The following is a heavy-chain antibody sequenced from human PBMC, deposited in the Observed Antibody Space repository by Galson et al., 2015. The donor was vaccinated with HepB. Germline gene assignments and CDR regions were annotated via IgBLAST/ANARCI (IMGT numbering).Heavy chain of an antibody. CDR1: GGTFSSYA. D-gene: IGHD5-18*01. V-gene: IGHV1-69*13. J-gene: IGHJ4*02. CDR3: ARDIGYSYGGAWIDY. CDR2: IIPIFGTA. Sequence: SVKVSCKASGGTFSSYAISWVRQAPGQGLEWMGGIIPIFGTANYAQKFQGRVTITADESTSTAYMELSSLRSEDTAVYYCARDIGYSYGGAWIDYWGQGTLVTVSS.